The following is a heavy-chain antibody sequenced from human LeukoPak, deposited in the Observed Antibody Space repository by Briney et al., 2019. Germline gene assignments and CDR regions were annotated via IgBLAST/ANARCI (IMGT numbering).Heavy chain of an antibody. CDR2: INPNSGGT. V-gene: IGHV1-2*02. J-gene: IGHJ4*02. D-gene: IGHD3-9*01. CDR3: VRDQYLNVMTGFDD. CDR1: GYTFTGYY. Sequence: ASVKVSCKASGYTFTGYYMHWVRQAPGQVLEWMGWINPNSGGTNYAQKFQGRVTMTRDTSISTAYLELRRLRPDDTAVYYCVRDQYLNVMTGFDDWGQGTLVTLSS.